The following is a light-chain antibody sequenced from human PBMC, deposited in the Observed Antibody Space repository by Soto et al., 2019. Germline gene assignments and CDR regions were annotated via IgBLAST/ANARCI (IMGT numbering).Light chain of an antibody. CDR2: GAS. Sequence: EIVMTQSPATLSVSPGERATLSCRASQTVRNNYLAWYQQKPGQAPRLLIYGASSRATGIPDRFSGSGSGTDFTLTISRLEPEDFAVYYCQQRSNWPTFGQGTRLEIK. CDR1: QTVRNNY. CDR3: QQRSNWPT. J-gene: IGKJ5*01. V-gene: IGKV3D-20*02.